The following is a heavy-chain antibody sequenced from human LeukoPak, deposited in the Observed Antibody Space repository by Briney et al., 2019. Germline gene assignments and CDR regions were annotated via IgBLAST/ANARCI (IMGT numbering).Heavy chain of an antibody. J-gene: IGHJ6*02. CDR1: GGSISSYY. CDR2: IYTSGST. CDR3: ARDGIVATIDYYYYYGMDV. V-gene: IGHV4-4*07. Sequence: SETLSLTCTVSGGSISSYYWSWIRQPAGKGLEWIGRIYTSGSTNYNPSLKSRATMSVDTSKNQFSLKLSSVTAADTAVYYCARDGIVATIDYYYYYGMDVWGQGTTVTVSS. D-gene: IGHD5-12*01.